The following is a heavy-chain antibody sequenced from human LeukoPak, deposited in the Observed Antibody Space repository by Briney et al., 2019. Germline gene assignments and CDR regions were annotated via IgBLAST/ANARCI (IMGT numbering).Heavy chain of an antibody. CDR2: IIPIFGTA. D-gene: IGHD2-15*01. CDR3: ARDRLGGSFNLRYYYYGTDV. CDR1: GGTFSSYA. J-gene: IGHJ6*02. Sequence: SVKVSCKASGGTFSSYAISWVRQAPGQGLEWMGGIIPIFGTANYAQKFQGRVTITADESTSTAYMELSSLRSEDTAVYYCARDRLGGSFNLRYYYYGTDVWGQGTTVTVSS. V-gene: IGHV1-69*13.